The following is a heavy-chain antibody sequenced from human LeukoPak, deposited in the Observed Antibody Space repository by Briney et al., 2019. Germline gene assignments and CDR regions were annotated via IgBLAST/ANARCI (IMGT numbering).Heavy chain of an antibody. V-gene: IGHV3-48*03. D-gene: IGHD3-22*01. Sequence: GGSLRLSCAASGFTFSSYEMNWVRQAPGKGRDGVSYISSSGSTIYYADSVKGRFTISRDNAKNSLYLQMNSLRAEDTALYYCARGLMGGYPHFDYWGQGTLVTVSS. CDR2: ISSSGSTI. CDR3: ARGLMGGYPHFDY. CDR1: GFTFSSYE. J-gene: IGHJ4*02.